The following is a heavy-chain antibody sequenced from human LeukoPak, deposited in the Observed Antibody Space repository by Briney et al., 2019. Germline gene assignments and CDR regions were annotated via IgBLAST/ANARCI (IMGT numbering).Heavy chain of an antibody. Sequence: GGSLRLSCAASGFTFSNFGMHWVRQAPGKGLEWVAVISYDAKNEYYTDSVKGRFTISRDNAKNTVYLQMNSLKPEDTAVYYCAREPLLRSSVVLFDPWGQGTLVTVSS. J-gene: IGHJ5*01. V-gene: IGHV3-30*03. CDR1: GFTFSNFG. D-gene: IGHD4-17*01. CDR3: AREPLLRSSVVLFDP. CDR2: ISYDAKNE.